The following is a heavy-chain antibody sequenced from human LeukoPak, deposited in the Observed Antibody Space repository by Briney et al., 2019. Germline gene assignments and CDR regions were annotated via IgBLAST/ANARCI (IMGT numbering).Heavy chain of an antibody. J-gene: IGHJ4*02. CDR2: FDPEDGET. CDR3: ATDPRYNWITN. Sequence: ASVKVSCKVSGYTLTELSMHWLRKAPGKGLEWMGGFDPEDGETIYAQKFQGRVTMTEDTSTDTAYMELSSLRSEDTAVYYCATDPRYNWITNWGQGTLVTVSS. CDR1: GYTLTELS. D-gene: IGHD1-1*01. V-gene: IGHV1-24*01.